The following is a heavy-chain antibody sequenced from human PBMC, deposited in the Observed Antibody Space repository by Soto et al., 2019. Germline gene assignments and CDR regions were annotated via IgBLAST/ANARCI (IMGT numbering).Heavy chain of an antibody. D-gene: IGHD1-26*01. J-gene: IGHJ6*03. V-gene: IGHV1-69*02. Sequence: SVKVSCKASGGTFSSYTISWVRQAPGQGLEWMGRIIPILGIANYAQKFQGRVTITADKSTSTAYMELSSLRSEDTAVYYCARGLALPLYYYYMDVWGKGTTVTVSS. CDR3: ARGLALPLYYYYMDV. CDR2: IIPILGIA. CDR1: GGTFSSYT.